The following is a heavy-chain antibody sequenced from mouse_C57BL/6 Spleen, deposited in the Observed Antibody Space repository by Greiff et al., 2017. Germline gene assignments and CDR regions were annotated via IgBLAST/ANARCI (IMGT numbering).Heavy chain of an antibody. CDR1: GYTFTSYT. D-gene: IGHD1-1*01. J-gene: IGHJ1*03. V-gene: IGHV1-4*01. CDR2: INPSSGYT. Sequence: QVQLQQSGAELPRPGASVKMSCKASGYTFTSYTMHWVKQRPGQGLEWIGYINPSSGYTKYNQKFKDKATLTADKSSSTAYMQLSSLTSEDSAVYYCARGYYYGSSYGYFDVWGTGTTVTVSS. CDR3: ARGYYYGSSYGYFDV.